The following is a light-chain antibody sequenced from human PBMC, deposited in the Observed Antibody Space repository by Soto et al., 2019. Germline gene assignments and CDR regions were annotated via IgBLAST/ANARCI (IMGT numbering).Light chain of an antibody. CDR2: DVS. V-gene: IGLV2-8*01. J-gene: IGLJ1*01. CDR3: SSYAGSNNPYV. Sequence: QSALTQPPSASGSPGQSVTISCTGTSGDVGGYNYVSWYQQHPGKAPKLMIYDVSKRPSGVPDRFSGSKSGNTASLTVSGLQAEDEADYYCSSYAGSNNPYVFGTGTKVTVL. CDR1: SGDVGGYNY.